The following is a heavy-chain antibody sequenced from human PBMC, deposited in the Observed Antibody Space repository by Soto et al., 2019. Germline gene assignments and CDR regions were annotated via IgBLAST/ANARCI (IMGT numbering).Heavy chain of an antibody. D-gene: IGHD3-3*01. CDR2: IIPIFGTA. J-gene: IGHJ4*02. V-gene: IGHV1-69*13. CDR1: GGTFSSYA. Sequence: ASVKVSCKASGGTFSSYAISWGRQAPGQGLEWMGGIIPIFGTANYAQKFQGRVTITADESTSTAYMELSSLRSEDTAVYYCARGRDLRRLDYWGQGTLVTVSS. CDR3: ARGRDLRRLDY.